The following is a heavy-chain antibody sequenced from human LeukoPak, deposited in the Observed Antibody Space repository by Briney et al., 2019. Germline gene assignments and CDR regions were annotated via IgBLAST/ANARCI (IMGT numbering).Heavy chain of an antibody. CDR3: ARVKGEGAHFDY. J-gene: IGHJ4*02. CDR1: GFTFSRYS. Sequence: TGGSLRLSCAASGFTFSRYSMNLVRQAPGKGLEWVSSITTSSIYIYYAESLKGRFTISRDNAKNSLYLQMNSLRAEDTALYHCARVKGEGAHFDYWGQGTLVTVSS. D-gene: IGHD1-26*01. CDR2: ITTSSIYI. V-gene: IGHV3-21*04.